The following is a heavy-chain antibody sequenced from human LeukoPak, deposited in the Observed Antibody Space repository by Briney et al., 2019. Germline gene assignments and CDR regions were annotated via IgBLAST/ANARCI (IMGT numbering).Heavy chain of an antibody. CDR2: IGTGGET. CDR3: AKHANVRSSSWYNY. V-gene: IGHV3-23*01. Sequence: GGSLRLSCAASGFIFSAYAMSWVRQAPGQGLEWISVIGTGGETHYAESVRGRFTISRSNFKNTLYLQMNSLRAEDTAVYYCAKHANVRSSSWYNYWGQGTLVTVSS. CDR1: GFIFSAYA. D-gene: IGHD6-13*01. J-gene: IGHJ4*02.